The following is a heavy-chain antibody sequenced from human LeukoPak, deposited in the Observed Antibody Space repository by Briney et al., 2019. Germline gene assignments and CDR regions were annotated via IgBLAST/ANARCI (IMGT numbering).Heavy chain of an antibody. CDR2: INPNSGGT. V-gene: IGHV1-2*02. J-gene: IGHJ4*02. Sequence: ASMKVSCKASGYTFTGYYMHWVRQAPGQGLEWMGWINPNSGGTNYAQKFQGRVTMTRDTSISTAYMELSRLTSDDTAVYYCARSRASVGTSTYSDYWGRGTLVTVSS. D-gene: IGHD1-1*01. CDR3: ARSRASVGTSTYSDY. CDR1: GYTFTGYY.